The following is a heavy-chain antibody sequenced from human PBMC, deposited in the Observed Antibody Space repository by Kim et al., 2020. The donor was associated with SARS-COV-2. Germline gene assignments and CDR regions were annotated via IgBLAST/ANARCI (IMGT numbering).Heavy chain of an antibody. Sequence: YYADSVKGRVTISRDNAKDSLYLQMNSLRDEDTAVYYCARQSYYYYGMDVWGQGTTVTVSS. CDR3: ARQSYYYYGMDV. V-gene: IGHV3-48*02. J-gene: IGHJ6*02.